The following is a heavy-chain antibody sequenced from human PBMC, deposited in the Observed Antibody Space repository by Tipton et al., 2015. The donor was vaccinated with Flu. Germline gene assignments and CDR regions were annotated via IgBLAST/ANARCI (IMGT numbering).Heavy chain of an antibody. CDR3: ARSLIVVSAWDY. CDR2: VNPSNGRT. CDR1: GYTFTGYY. D-gene: IGHD3-22*01. V-gene: IGHV1-46*01. Sequence: QVQLVQSGPEVKEPGASVEISCKASGYTFTGYYLHWVRQAPGRGFEFMGLVNPSNGRTYYAHNFQGRLTVTSDTSTSTVYMHLSSLRSEDTAVYYCARSLIVVSAWDYWGQGTLLTVSS. J-gene: IGHJ4*02.